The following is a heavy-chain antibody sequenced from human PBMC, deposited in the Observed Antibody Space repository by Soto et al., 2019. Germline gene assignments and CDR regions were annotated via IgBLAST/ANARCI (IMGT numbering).Heavy chain of an antibody. CDR3: ARQSSGWYGNDY. V-gene: IGHV4-39*01. J-gene: IGHJ4*02. CDR1: GGSISSSSYY. D-gene: IGHD6-19*01. Sequence: QLQLQESGPGLVKPSETLSLTCTVSGGSISSSSYYWGWIRQPPGKGLEWIGSIYYSGSTYYNPSAKSRVTRSVDRSKNQLSLKLSSVTAADTAVYYCARQSSGWYGNDYWGQGTLVTVS. CDR2: IYYSGST.